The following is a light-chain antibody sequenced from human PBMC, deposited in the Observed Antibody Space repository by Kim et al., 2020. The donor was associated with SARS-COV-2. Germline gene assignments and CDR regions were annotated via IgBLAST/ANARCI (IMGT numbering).Light chain of an antibody. CDR2: DVR. V-gene: IGLV2-14*01. J-gene: IGLJ1*01. CDR1: SSDVGGYNF. CDR3: CSYTSSSTYV. Sequence: QSALTQPASVSGSPGQSITISCTGTSSDVGGYNFISWYQQHPGKAPKVIIYDVRKRPSGISDRFSGSKSGNTASLAISGLQAEDEADYYCCSYTSSSTYVFGTGTKVTVL.